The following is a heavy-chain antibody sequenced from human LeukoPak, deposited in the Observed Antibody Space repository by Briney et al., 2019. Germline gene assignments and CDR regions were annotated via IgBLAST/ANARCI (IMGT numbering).Heavy chain of an antibody. V-gene: IGHV4-39*07. J-gene: IGHJ3*01. CDR2: IYYSGST. CDR1: GGSISSRSCY. CDR3: ARIRIIPGARDAFDV. Sequence: SETLSLTCSVSGGSISSRSCYWGWIRQPPGKGLEWIGGIYYSGSTYYNPSLKSRVTMSVDSSKDQFSLKLTSVTAADTAVYYCARIRIIPGARDAFDVWGPGTVVTVSS. D-gene: IGHD2-21*01.